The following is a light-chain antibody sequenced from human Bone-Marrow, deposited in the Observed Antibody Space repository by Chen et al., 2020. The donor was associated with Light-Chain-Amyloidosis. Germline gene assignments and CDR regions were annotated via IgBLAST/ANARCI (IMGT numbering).Light chain of an antibody. CDR3: QQRANWPWT. Sequence: EIVLTQSPDTLSLSPGERATLSCRASQSVSSYLAWYQQKPGQAPRLLIYDASNMATDIPARFSGSGSGTDFTLTISSLEPEDFAFYYCQQRANWPWTFGQGTKVEIK. CDR2: DAS. V-gene: IGKV3-11*01. J-gene: IGKJ1*01. CDR1: QSVSSY.